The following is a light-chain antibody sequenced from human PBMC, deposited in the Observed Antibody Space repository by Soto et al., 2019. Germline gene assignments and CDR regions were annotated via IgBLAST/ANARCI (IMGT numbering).Light chain of an antibody. V-gene: IGKV1-5*03. CDR1: QTISSW. CDR3: HQYNSYWT. Sequence: DIQMTQPPFTLSASVGDRVTITCRASQTISSWLAWYQQKPGKAPKLLIYKASTLESGVPSRFSGSGSGTEFPLSISSLQPEDFATYYCHQYNSYWTFGQGTKVDNK. J-gene: IGKJ1*01. CDR2: KAS.